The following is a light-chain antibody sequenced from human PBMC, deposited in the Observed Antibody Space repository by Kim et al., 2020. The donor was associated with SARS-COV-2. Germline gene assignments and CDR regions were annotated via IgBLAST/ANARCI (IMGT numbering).Light chain of an antibody. CDR3: QQYNNLRT. CDR2: SAS. J-gene: IGKJ1*01. Sequence: EIVMTQSPATLSVSPGERATLSCRASQSVSSNLAWYQQKPGQAPRLLIHSASTRATGIPARFSGSGSGTEFTLTISSLQSEDFAVYYCQQYNNLRTFGQGTKVDIK. V-gene: IGKV3-15*01. CDR1: QSVSSN.